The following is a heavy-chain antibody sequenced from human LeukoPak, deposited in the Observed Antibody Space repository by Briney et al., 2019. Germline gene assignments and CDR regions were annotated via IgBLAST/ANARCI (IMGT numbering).Heavy chain of an antibody. J-gene: IGHJ4*02. V-gene: IGHV1-2*02. D-gene: IGHD2-15*01. CDR1: GYTFSGTGWY. CDR2: IYPNNGAT. CDR3: ARDSKVGRRGGLSDY. Sequence: ASVKVSCKASGYTFSGTGWYLYWLRQAPGQGLECMGWIYPNNGATAYAQKFQGRVAMTRDTSITTAYMELSRLRPDDTVVYYCARDSKVGRRGGLSDYWGQGTLVTVSS.